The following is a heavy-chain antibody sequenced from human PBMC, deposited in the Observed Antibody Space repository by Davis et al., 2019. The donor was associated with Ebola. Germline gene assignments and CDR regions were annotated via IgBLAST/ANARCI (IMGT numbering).Heavy chain of an antibody. V-gene: IGHV4-39*07. CDR2: VYSRGST. Sequence: SETLSLTCTVSGGSISSSNNYWGWIRQPPGKGLEWIGNVYSRGSTYYSLSLKSRVTISVDTSKNQFSLELTSVTAADTAVYYCARDVGDWYFDLWGRGALVTVSP. J-gene: IGHJ2*01. D-gene: IGHD3-16*01. CDR3: ARDVGDWYFDL. CDR1: GGSISSSNNY.